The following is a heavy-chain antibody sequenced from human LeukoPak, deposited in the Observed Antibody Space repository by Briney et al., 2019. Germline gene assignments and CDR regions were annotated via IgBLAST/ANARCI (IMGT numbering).Heavy chain of an antibody. CDR1: GFTFRSYA. CDR3: VKAPIAAASKDY. CDR2: ISGSGGRT. D-gene: IGHD6-25*01. Sequence: GGSLRLSCAASGFTFRSYAMSWVRKAPGKGLEWVAAISGSGGRTFYADSVKGRSTISRDNSKTTLYLQLHSLRREDTAVYYCVKAPIAAASKDYCGQGTLVTVSS. V-gene: IGHV3-23*01. J-gene: IGHJ4*02.